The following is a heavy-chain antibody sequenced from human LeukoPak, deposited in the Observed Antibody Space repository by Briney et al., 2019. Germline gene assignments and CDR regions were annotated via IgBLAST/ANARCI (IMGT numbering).Heavy chain of an antibody. J-gene: IGHJ4*02. CDR2: ISGSGGST. CDR1: GFTFSNYA. CDR3: AKDPTIVVVPAATGYNY. D-gene: IGHD2-2*01. V-gene: IGHV3-23*01. Sequence: PGGSLRLSCAASGFTFSNYAMTWVRQAPGKGLEWVSAISGSGGSTYYADSVKGRFTISRDNSKNTLYLQMNSLRAEDTAVYYCAKDPTIVVVPAATGYNYWGQGTLVTVSS.